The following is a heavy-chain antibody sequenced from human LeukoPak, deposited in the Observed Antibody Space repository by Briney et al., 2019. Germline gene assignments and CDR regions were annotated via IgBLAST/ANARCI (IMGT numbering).Heavy chain of an antibody. CDR1: GGSVGSGSNY. V-gene: IGHV4-61*01. CDR2: IYYSGST. J-gene: IGHJ4*02. CDR3: ARVPGSY. Sequence: PSETLSLTCSVSGGSVGSGSNYWSWIRQPLGKGLEWIGYIYYSGSTYYNPSLKSRVTISVDTSKNQFSLKLSSVTAADTAAYYCARVPGSYWGQGTLVTVSS.